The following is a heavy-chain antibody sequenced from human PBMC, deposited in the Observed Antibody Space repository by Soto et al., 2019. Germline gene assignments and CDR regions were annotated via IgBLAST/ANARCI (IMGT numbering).Heavy chain of an antibody. Sequence: VQLEESGGALVQPGRSLRLSCAASGFTFDDYAMHWVRQVLGKGLEWVSSISWNSGNIGYADSVKGRFTTSRDNPTTSLYLQMNSLRPEDTALYYCVRSKGGYSYGTPFDYWGQGTLVTVSS. CDR3: VRSKGGYSYGTPFDY. CDR1: GFTFDDYA. V-gene: IGHV3-9*01. CDR2: ISWNSGNI. J-gene: IGHJ4*02. D-gene: IGHD5-18*01.